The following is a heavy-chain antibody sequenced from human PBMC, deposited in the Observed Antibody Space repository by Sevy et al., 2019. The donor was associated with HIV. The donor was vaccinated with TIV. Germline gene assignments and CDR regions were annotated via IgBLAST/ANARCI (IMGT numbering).Heavy chain of an antibody. J-gene: IGHJ4*02. D-gene: IGHD5-18*01. Sequence: GGSLRLSCAASGFTFSSYIMNWVRQAPGMGLEWVSCISSGGDYIYYTNSVKGRFTISRDNAKNSLYLHMNSLRAEDTAVYYCARDEYSYASGFDYWGQGTLVTVSS. V-gene: IGHV3-21*01. CDR1: GFTFSSYI. CDR3: ARDEYSYASGFDY. CDR2: ISSGGDYI.